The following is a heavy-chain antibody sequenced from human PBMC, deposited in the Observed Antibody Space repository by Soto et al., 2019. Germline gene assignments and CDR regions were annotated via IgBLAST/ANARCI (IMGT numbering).Heavy chain of an antibody. J-gene: IGHJ1*01. CDR3: ARDSVERGYPEYSQH. Sequence: EVQLVESGGGLIQPGGSLRLSCAASGFTVSSNYMSWVRQAPGKGLEWVSVIYSGGSTYYADSVKGRFTISRDNSKNTLYLQMNSLRADETAVYYSARDSVERGYPEYSQHWGQGTLVTVSS. D-gene: IGHD3-22*01. CDR2: IYSGGST. V-gene: IGHV3-53*01. CDR1: GFTVSSNY.